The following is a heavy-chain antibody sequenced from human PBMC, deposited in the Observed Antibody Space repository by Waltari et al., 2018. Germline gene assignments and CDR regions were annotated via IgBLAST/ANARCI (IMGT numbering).Heavy chain of an antibody. CDR1: GFTFSSYA. CDR3: AKDFDIAAARGHFDY. D-gene: IGHD6-13*01. J-gene: IGHJ4*02. V-gene: IGHV3-23*04. Sequence: EVQLVESGGGLVQPGGSLRLSCAASGFTFSSYAMSWVRQAPGEGLEWVSVSRVSGYSTYHADAVKGRFTISRDNSKNTLYLQMNSLRAEDTAVYYCAKDFDIAAARGHFDYWGQGTLVTVSS. CDR2: SRVSGYST.